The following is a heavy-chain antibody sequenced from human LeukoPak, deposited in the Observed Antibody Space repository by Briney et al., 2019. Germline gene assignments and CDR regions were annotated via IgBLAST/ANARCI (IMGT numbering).Heavy chain of an antibody. CDR2: IYSGGST. V-gene: IGHV3-53*01. CDR1: GFIFSSYS. CDR3: ARAGRDGYNYADY. D-gene: IGHD5-24*01. Sequence: PGGSLRLSCAASGFIFSSYSMNWVRQAPGKGLEWVSVIYSGGSTYYADSVKGRFTISRDNSKNTLYLQMNSLRAEDTAVYYCARAGRDGYNYADYWGQGTLVTVSS. J-gene: IGHJ4*02.